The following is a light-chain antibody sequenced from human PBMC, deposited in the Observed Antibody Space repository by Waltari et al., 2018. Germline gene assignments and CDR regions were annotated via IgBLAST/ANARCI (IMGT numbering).Light chain of an antibody. CDR3: QQNSNWPRT. CDR1: QSVSSS. J-gene: IGKJ1*01. V-gene: IGKV3D-15*01. Sequence: EIVMTQSPATLSLSPGERATLSCRASQSVSSSLAWYQQKPGQAPRLLIYGASRRATGIPGRFSGSGSGTEFTLTISSLEPEDVAVYYCQQNSNWPRTFGQGTKVEIK. CDR2: GAS.